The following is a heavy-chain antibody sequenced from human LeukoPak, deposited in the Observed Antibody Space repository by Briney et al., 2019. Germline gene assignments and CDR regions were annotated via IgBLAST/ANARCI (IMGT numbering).Heavy chain of an antibody. D-gene: IGHD1-1*01. CDR3: ARHMTTANNWFDP. CDR2: INPKSGGT. V-gene: IGHV1-2*02. Sequence: ASVKVPCKASGYTFTGYYMHWVRQAPGQGLEWMGWINPKSGGTNYEQKFQGRAIMTRDTSISTAYMELSRLTSDDTAVYYCARHMTTANNWFDPWGQGTLVTVSS. J-gene: IGHJ5*02. CDR1: GYTFTGYY.